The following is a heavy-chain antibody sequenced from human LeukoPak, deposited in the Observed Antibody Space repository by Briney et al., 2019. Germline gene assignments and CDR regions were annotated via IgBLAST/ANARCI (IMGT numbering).Heavy chain of an antibody. Sequence: GGSLRLSCAASGFTFSTYWMSWVRQAPGKGLEWVANIKQDGSGKSYVDSVKGRFTISRDNAKNSLYLQMNSLRAEDTAVYYCARGPNSNWSGLDFWGQGTLLTVSS. CDR3: ARGPNSNWSGLDF. CDR1: GFTFSTYW. CDR2: IKQDGSGK. V-gene: IGHV3-7*01. D-gene: IGHD6-6*01. J-gene: IGHJ4*02.